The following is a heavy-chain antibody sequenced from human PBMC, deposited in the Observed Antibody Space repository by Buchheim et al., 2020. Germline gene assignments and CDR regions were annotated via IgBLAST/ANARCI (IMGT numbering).Heavy chain of an antibody. Sequence: QVQLVESGGGLVKPGGSLRLSSAASGFSFSEADMCWIRQAPGKGLEWVSYISSSSSDTKCADSVKGRFTISRDNAKNSLYLQMNSLRAEDTAVYYCARTFWSGYYWYYYYGMDVAGQGTT. CDR2: ISSSSSDT. J-gene: IGHJ6*02. V-gene: IGHV3-11*05. D-gene: IGHD3-3*01. CDR1: GFSFSEAD. CDR3: ARTFWSGYYWYYYYGMDV.